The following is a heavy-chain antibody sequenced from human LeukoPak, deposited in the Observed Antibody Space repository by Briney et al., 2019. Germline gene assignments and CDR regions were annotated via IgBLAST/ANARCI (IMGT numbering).Heavy chain of an antibody. V-gene: IGHV4-38-2*02. Sequence: SETLSLTCTVSGYSISSGYYWGWIRQPPGKGLEWIGSIYHSGSTYYNPSLKSRVTISVDTSKNQFSLKLSSVTAADTAVYYCARVDTAMALYYYYYYYMDVWGKGTTVTVSS. CDR2: IYHSGST. CDR3: ARVDTAMALYYYYYYYMDV. CDR1: GYSISSGYY. D-gene: IGHD5-18*01. J-gene: IGHJ6*03.